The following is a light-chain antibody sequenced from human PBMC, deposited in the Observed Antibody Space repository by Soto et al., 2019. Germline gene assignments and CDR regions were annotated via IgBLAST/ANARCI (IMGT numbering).Light chain of an antibody. Sequence: QAVVTQEPSVSVSPGGTVTLTCGLSSGSVSTSYYPSWYQQTPGQAPRTLIYSTNTRSSGVPDRFSGSILGNKAALTITGAQAGDESDYYCVLYMGSGTHWVFGGGTKLTVL. V-gene: IGLV8-61*01. CDR3: VLYMGSGTHWV. J-gene: IGLJ3*02. CDR1: SGSVSTSYY. CDR2: STN.